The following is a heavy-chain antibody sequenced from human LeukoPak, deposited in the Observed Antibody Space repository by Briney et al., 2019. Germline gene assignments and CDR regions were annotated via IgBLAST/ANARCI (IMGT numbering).Heavy chain of an antibody. CDR1: GGSISSNNYY. CDR3: ARSTGSSSGCYDY. V-gene: IGHV4-39*01. J-gene: IGHJ4*02. CDR2: VYYTGST. Sequence: PSETLSLTCTVSGGSISSNNYYWGWIRQPPGKVLEWIGSVYYTGSTYYNPALKSRVAISGDTSKNQFSLKLSSVTAADTAVYYCARSTGSSSGCYDYWGQGTLVTVSS. D-gene: IGHD6-19*01.